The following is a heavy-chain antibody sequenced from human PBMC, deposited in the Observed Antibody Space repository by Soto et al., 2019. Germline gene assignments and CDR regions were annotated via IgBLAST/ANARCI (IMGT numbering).Heavy chain of an antibody. CDR3: ARDGPYYYGFEA. V-gene: IGHV4-30-4*01. CDR2: IDYSGST. Sequence: PSENLSLTCTVSGDSISNSDYYWNWIRQSPWKGLEWIASIDYSGSTYYNPSLKSRVVISADTSKNLFSLKLRSVTAADTALYFCARDGPYYYGFEAWGQGTTGRVS. J-gene: IGHJ6*01. CDR1: GDSISNSDYY.